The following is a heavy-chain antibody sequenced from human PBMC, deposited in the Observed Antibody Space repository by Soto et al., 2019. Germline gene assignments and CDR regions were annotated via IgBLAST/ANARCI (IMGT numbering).Heavy chain of an antibody. Sequence: ASVKVSCKASGYTFTGHYIHWVRQAPEQGPEWMGEIGPESGATRYAQRFQGRVTMTRDMSITTVYMELNNLSPDDTAVYYCGRGRSGQIVVFYWGQGTPVTSPQ. D-gene: IGHD1-26*01. V-gene: IGHV1-2*02. CDR1: GYTFTGHY. CDR2: IGPESGAT. J-gene: IGHJ4*02. CDR3: GRGRSGQIVVFY.